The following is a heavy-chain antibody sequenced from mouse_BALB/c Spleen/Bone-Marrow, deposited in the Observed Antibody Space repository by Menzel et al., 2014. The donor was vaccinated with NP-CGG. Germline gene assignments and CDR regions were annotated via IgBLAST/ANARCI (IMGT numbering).Heavy chain of an antibody. Sequence: EVQLVESGPDLVKPGASVEISCKASGYSFTGYYMHWVKQSHGKSLEWIGRVNPNNGGTSYNQKFKGKAILTVDKSSSTAYMELRSLTSEDSAVYYCARERDYGFAYWGQGTLVTVSA. V-gene: IGHV1-26*01. CDR2: VNPNNGGT. CDR1: GYSFTGYY. D-gene: IGHD2-4*01. CDR3: ARERDYGFAY. J-gene: IGHJ3*01.